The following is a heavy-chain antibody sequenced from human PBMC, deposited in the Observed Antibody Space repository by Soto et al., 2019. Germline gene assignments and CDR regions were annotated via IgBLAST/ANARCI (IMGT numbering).Heavy chain of an antibody. CDR1: GGSIISGGYY. Sequence: SETLSLTCTVSGGSIISGGYYWSWIRQHPGKGLEWIGYIYYSGSTYYNPSLKSRVTISVDTSKNQFSLKLSSVTAADTAVYYCARDRNTYSNYCRDYYYYHGMDVWGQGTTVTVSS. V-gene: IGHV4-31*03. CDR3: ARDRNTYSNYCRDYYYYHGMDV. D-gene: IGHD4-4*01. J-gene: IGHJ6*01. CDR2: IYYSGST.